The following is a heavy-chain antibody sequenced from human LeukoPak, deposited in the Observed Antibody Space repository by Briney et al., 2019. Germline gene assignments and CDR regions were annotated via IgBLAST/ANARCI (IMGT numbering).Heavy chain of an antibody. V-gene: IGHV3-23*01. CDR2: ISNSGDRT. CDR1: GFTFSSYA. Sequence: PGGSLRLSCSASGFTFSSYAMSWVRQAPGKGLEWVPAISNSGDRTYYADSVKGRFTISRDNAKNSLYLQMNSLRAEDTAVYYCARDSPMVRGENYYGMDVWGQGTTVTVSS. D-gene: IGHD3-10*01. CDR3: ARDSPMVRGENYYGMDV. J-gene: IGHJ6*02.